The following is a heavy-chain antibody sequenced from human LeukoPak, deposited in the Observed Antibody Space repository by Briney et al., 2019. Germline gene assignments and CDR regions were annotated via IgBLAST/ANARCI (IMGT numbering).Heavy chain of an antibody. J-gene: IGHJ4*02. CDR2: INTNTGNP. CDR1: GYTFTSYG. D-gene: IGHD3-16*01. CDR3: ARSNNDGDYLGVGFDY. Sequence: ASVKVSCKASGYTFTSYGISWVRQAPGQGLEWMGWINTNTGNPTYARGFTGRFVFSSDTSVRMAYLQISSLKAEDTAVYYCARSNNDGDYLGVGFDYWGQGTLVTVSS. V-gene: IGHV7-4-1*04.